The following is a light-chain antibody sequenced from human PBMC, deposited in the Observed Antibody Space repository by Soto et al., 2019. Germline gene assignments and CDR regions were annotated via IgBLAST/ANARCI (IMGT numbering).Light chain of an antibody. CDR2: GAS. V-gene: IGKV1-39*01. CDR1: QSIGTN. J-gene: IGKJ3*01. Sequence: DIQMTQSPSSLSASVGDRVTVTCRASQSIGTNLNWYQQRPGRDPKLLIYGASVLHTGVPARFSGSGSGTDFTLTISNLQPEDFASYICQQTSSTPLFTFGPGTKVDVK. CDR3: QQTSSTPLFT.